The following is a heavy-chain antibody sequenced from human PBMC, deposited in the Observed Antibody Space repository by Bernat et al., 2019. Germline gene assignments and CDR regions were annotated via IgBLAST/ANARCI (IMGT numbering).Heavy chain of an antibody. J-gene: IGHJ4*02. CDR3: ARGSPKRRRRANYYDSSGYYPLDY. D-gene: IGHD3-22*01. Sequence: QLQLQESGPGLVKPSETLSLTCTVSGGSISSSSYYWGWIRQPPGKGLEWIGSIYYSGSTYYNPSLKSRVTISVDTSKNQFSLKLSSVTAADTAVYYCARGSPKRRRRANYYDSSGYYPLDYWGQGTLVTVSS. V-gene: IGHV4-39*01. CDR1: GGSISSSSYY. CDR2: IYYSGST.